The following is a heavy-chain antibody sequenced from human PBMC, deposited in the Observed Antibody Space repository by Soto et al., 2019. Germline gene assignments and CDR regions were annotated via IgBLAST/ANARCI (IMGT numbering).Heavy chain of an antibody. CDR3: AREPWYSSGCLDY. Sequence: GGSLRLSCAASGFTFSSYAMHWVRQAPGKGLEWVAVISYDGSNKYYADSVKGRFTISRDNSKNTLYLQMNSLRAEDTAVDYCAREPWYSSGCLDYWGQGTLVTVSS. CDR1: GFTFSSYA. D-gene: IGHD6-19*01. CDR2: ISYDGSNK. V-gene: IGHV3-30-3*01. J-gene: IGHJ4*02.